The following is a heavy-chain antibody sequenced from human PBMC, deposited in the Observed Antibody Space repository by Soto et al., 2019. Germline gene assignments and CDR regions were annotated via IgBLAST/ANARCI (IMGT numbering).Heavy chain of an antibody. V-gene: IGHV1-18*01. CDR3: AGLFGVAPVYDSSDF. CDR1: GYTFPLYG. CDR2: INKNGDT. J-gene: IGHJ3*01. Sequence: QVQLVQSGAEVKKPGASVKVSCKTSGYTFPLYGISCVRQAPGRGLEWRGWINKNGDTNYAQKFQSRVTMTADTSTSTGYIELMSLRSDDTAVYYCAGLFGVAPVYDSSDFWGQGTLVTVYS. D-gene: IGHD3-10*01.